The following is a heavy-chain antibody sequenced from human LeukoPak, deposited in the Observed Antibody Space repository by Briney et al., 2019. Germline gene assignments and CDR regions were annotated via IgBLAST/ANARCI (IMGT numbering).Heavy chain of an antibody. CDR3: ARVADCGGDCYPKAFDI. J-gene: IGHJ3*02. CDR2: INPNTGGT. Sequence: ASVKVSCKASGYSFTDYYIHWVRQAPGQGLEWVGWINPNTGGTNFAQKFQGGVTMTRDTSLSIVYMEVNFLISDDTAVFYCARVADCGGDCYPKAFDIWGQGTVVTVSS. CDR1: GYSFTDYY. D-gene: IGHD2-21*02. V-gene: IGHV1-2*02.